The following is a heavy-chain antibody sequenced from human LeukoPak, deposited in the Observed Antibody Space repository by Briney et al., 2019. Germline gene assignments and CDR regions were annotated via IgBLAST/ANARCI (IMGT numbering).Heavy chain of an antibody. D-gene: IGHD6-13*01. CDR3: ARRPLVAAAGADAFDI. J-gene: IGHJ3*02. V-gene: IGHV4-4*02. CDR2: IYHSGST. Sequence: SGTLSLTCAVSGGSISSSNWWSWVRQPPGKGLEWIGEIYHSGSTNYNPSLKSRVTISVDKSKNQFSLKLSSVTAADTAVYYCARRPLVAAAGADAFDIWGQGTMVTVSS. CDR1: GGSISSSNW.